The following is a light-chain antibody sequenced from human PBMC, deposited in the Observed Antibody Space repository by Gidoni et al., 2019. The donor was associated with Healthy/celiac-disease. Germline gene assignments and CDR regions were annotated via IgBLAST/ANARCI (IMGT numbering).Light chain of an antibody. Sequence: SSELTQDPAVSVALGQTVRITCQGDSLRSYYASWYQQKPGQAPVRVIYGKNTRPSGIPDRFAGSSSGNTASLTITGAQAEDEADYYCNSWDSSGNHVVFGGGTKLTVL. V-gene: IGLV3-19*02. CDR2: GKN. CDR1: SLRSYY. CDR3: NSWDSSGNHVV. J-gene: IGLJ2*01.